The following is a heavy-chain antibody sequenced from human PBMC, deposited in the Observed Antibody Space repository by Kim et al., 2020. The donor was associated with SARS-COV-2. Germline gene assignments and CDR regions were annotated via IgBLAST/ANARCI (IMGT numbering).Heavy chain of an antibody. CDR1: GFTFTNYA. CDR3: SKDWSSWGNAGDALDI. Sequence: GGSLRLSCAASGFTFTNYALNWVRQAPGKGLEWVSGISGSGRSAYYADTVRGRFIISRANSKNTVNVQMTSLRAKDTAVYYCSKDWSSWGNAGDALDIWGQGTMVTVSS. J-gene: IGHJ3*02. V-gene: IGHV3-23*01. CDR2: ISGSGRSA. D-gene: IGHD6-13*01.